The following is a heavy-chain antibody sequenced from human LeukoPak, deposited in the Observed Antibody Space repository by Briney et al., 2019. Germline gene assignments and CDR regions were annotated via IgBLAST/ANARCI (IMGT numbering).Heavy chain of an antibody. CDR1: GLTVSSNY. CDR3: VKEPRGYSFSFDI. D-gene: IGHD5-18*01. J-gene: IGHJ3*02. V-gene: IGHV3-23*01. CDR2: ISGSGSKT. Sequence: GGSLRLSCAASGLTVSSNYMSWVRQAPGKGLEWVSAISGSGSKTFYADSVKGRFTISRDNPKNTLYLQMNSLRPEDTAVYYCVKEPRGYSFSFDIWGQGTMVTVSS.